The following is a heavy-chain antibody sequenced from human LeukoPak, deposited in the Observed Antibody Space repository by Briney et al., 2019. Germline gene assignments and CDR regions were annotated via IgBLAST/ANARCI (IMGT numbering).Heavy chain of an antibody. D-gene: IGHD3/OR15-3a*01. CDR2: ICYSGST. CDR3: ARHLWTVTWVYYYGMDV. V-gene: IGHV4-39*01. J-gene: IGHJ6*02. CDR1: GGSISSSSYY. Sequence: SETLSLTCTVSGGSISSSSYYRGWIRQPPGKGLEWIGSICYSGSTYYNPSLKSRVTISVDTSKNQFSLKLSSVTAADTAVYYCARHLWTVTWVYYYGMDVWGQGTTVTVSS.